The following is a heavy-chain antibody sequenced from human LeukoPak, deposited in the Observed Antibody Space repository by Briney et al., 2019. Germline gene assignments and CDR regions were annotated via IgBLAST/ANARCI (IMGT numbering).Heavy chain of an antibody. J-gene: IGHJ4*02. CDR2: IYSAGRT. CDR3: AGGHEALGY. V-gene: IGHV3-53*01. CDR1: GFTFSNNY. D-gene: IGHD3-10*01. Sequence: GGSLRLSCAASGFTFSNNYMSWVRQPPGKGLEWVSLIYSAGRTFYSDSVKGPFTISRYNSKNTLYLQMNSLRAEDTAIYYCAGGHEALGYWGQGTLVAVSS.